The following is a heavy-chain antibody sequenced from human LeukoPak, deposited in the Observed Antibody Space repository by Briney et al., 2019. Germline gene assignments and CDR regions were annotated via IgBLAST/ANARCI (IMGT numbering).Heavy chain of an antibody. V-gene: IGHV4-4*02. J-gene: IGHJ4*02. CDR2: IHHSGKT. Sequence: SGTLSLTCAVSGDSISSINWWTWVRLSPEKGLEWIGEIHHSGKTNYNPSLKSRVNISLDKSKNHFSLRVNSVVAADTAVYYCAREERAAAGLSTFDYWGQGTLVTVSS. D-gene: IGHD6-13*01. CDR3: AREERAAAGLSTFDY. CDR1: GDSISSINW.